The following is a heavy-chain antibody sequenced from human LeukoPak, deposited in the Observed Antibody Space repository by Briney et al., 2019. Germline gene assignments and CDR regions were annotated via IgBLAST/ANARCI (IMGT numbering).Heavy chain of an antibody. V-gene: IGHV1-46*01. Sequence: ASVKVSCKASGYTFTSYYMHWVRQAPGQGLEWMGIINPSGGSTSYAQKLQGRVTMTRDTSTSTVYMELSSLRSEDTAVYYCARNGVYYDSSGYVFDYWGQGTLVTVSS. CDR1: GYTFTSYY. CDR2: INPSGGST. D-gene: IGHD3-22*01. J-gene: IGHJ4*02. CDR3: ARNGVYYDSSGYVFDY.